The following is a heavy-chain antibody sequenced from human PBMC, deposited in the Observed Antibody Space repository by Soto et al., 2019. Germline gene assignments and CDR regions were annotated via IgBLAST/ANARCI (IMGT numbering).Heavy chain of an antibody. V-gene: IGHV4-34*01. Sequence: QVQLQQWGAGLLKPSETLSLTCAVYGGSFSGYYWSWIRQPPGKGLEWIGEINHSGSTNYNPSLKSRVTISVDTSKNQFSLKLSSVTAADTAVYYCARGNDDPASFVFDYWGQGTLVTVSS. CDR2: INHSGST. D-gene: IGHD1-1*01. CDR3: ARGNDDPASFVFDY. CDR1: GGSFSGYY. J-gene: IGHJ4*02.